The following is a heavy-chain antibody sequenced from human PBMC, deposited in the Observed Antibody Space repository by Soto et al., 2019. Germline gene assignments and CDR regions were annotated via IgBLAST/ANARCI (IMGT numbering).Heavy chain of an antibody. CDR1: GFSYSRAW. Sequence: PGGSLRLSCAASGFSYSRAWMSWVRQAPGKGLEWVANIDQDGSWKDYVASVKGRFTISRDNAENSLFLQMNSLTAEDTAVYYWSKPDYWGQGPLVTISA. V-gene: IGHV3-7*01. CDR3: SKPDY. CDR2: IDQDGSWK. J-gene: IGHJ4*02.